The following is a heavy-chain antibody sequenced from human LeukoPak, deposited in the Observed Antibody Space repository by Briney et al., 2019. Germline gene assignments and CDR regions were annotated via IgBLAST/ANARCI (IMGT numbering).Heavy chain of an antibody. CDR1: GYSINSGFY. CDR2: IYHSGTI. CDR3: ARATYYYDSYFDY. J-gene: IGHJ4*02. D-gene: IGHD3-10*01. V-gene: IGHV4-38-2*02. Sequence: PSETLSLTCTVSGYSINSGFYWGWIRQPPGQGLEWIGNIYHSGTIYYNPSLKSRVTISLDTSKTQFSLKLSSVTAADTAVYYCARATYYYDSYFDYWGQGTLVTVSS.